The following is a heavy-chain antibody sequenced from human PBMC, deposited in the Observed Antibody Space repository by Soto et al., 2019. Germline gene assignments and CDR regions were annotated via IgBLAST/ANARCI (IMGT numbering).Heavy chain of an antibody. CDR3: ATGSGVWGSSYYYYYGMDV. CDR2: FDPEDGET. V-gene: IGHV1-24*01. Sequence: ASVKVSCKVSGYTLTELSMHWVRQAPGKGLEWMGGFDPEDGETIYAQKFQGRVTMTEDTSTDTAYMELSSLRSEDTAVYYRATGSGVWGSSYYYYYGMDVWGQGTTVTVSS. D-gene: IGHD3-16*01. CDR1: GYTLTELS. J-gene: IGHJ6*02.